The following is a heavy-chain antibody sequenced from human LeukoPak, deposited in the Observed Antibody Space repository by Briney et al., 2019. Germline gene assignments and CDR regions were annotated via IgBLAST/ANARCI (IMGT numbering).Heavy chain of an antibody. D-gene: IGHD3-22*01. V-gene: IGHV3-30*04. J-gene: IGHJ4*02. Sequence: GGSLRLSCAASGFTFSSYAMHWVRQAPGKGLEWVAVISYDGSNKYYADFVKGRFTISRDNSKNTLYLQMNSLRAEDTAVYYCARLMGYYDSSGSFPDYWGQGTLVTVSS. CDR2: ISYDGSNK. CDR1: GFTFSSYA. CDR3: ARLMGYYDSSGSFPDY.